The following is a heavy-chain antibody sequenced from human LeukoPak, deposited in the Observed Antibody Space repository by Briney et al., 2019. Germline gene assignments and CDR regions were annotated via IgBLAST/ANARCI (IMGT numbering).Heavy chain of an antibody. CDR1: GGSIGNFY. D-gene: IGHD1-1*01. CDR2: IFTTGST. CDR3: ARVSWFPGTSYYYMDV. V-gene: IGHV4-4*07. Sequence: SETLSLTCTVSGGSIGNFYWNWIRQPAGKGLEWIGRIFTTGSTNYNPSLKSRVTMSVDTSKNQFSLKLSSVTAADTAVYYCARVSWFPGTSYYYMDVWGKGTTVTVSS. J-gene: IGHJ6*03.